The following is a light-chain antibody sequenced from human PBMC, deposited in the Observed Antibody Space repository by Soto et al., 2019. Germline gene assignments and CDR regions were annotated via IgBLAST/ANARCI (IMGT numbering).Light chain of an antibody. CDR1: QNINNW. CDR3: QQYNSYSTLT. Sequence: DIQMTQSPSTLSASVGDRVTITCRASQNINNWLAWYQQKPGKAPKLLIYKASNLQSGVPSRFSGSRSGTEFTLTISSLQPDDFATYFCQQYNSYSTLTFGGGTRVEI. CDR2: KAS. V-gene: IGKV1-5*03. J-gene: IGKJ4*01.